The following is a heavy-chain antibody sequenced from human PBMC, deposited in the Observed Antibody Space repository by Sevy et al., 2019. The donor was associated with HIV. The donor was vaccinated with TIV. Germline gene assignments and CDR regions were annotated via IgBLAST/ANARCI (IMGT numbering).Heavy chain of an antibody. CDR2: ISGSGGRT. J-gene: IGHJ4*02. CDR3: AKEDCSGGTCYGGFDS. CDR1: GLTFRSYA. Sequence: GGSLRLSCAASGLTFRSYAMAWVRQAPGKGLEWVSSISGSGGRTYYADSVKGRFTISRDNSKNTLYLRMNSLRDEDTAVYYCAKEDCSGGTCYGGFDSWGQGTLVTVSS. V-gene: IGHV3-23*01. D-gene: IGHD2-15*01.